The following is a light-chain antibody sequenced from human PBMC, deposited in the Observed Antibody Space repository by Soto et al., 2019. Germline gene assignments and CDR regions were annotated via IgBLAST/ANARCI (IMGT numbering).Light chain of an antibody. CDR3: QQYGTSEII. CDR1: QSVSSY. V-gene: IGKV3-11*01. Sequence: EIVLTHSPATLSLSPWEIATLSCGASQSVSSYLAWYQQKPGQAPRLLIYDASNRATGIPARFSGSGSGTDFTLTITRLEPEDFAVFYCQQYGTSEIIFGQGTRLEIK. CDR2: DAS. J-gene: IGKJ5*01.